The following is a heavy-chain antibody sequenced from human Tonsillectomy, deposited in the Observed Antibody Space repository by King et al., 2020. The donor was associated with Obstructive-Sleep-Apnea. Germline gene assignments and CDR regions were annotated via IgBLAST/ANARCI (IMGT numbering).Heavy chain of an antibody. CDR2: IYYSGST. D-gene: IGHD2-21*01. Sequence: QLQESGPGLVKPSETLSLTCTVSGDSISSSYYWAWIRQPPGKGLEGIGSIYYSGSTYYSAALRSRLTISVDTSKNQFSLKLTSVTAADTAMYYCAKGPSLGEESDYWGQGILVTVSS. CDR3: AKGPSLGEESDY. J-gene: IGHJ4*02. CDR1: GDSISSSYY. V-gene: IGHV4-39*07.